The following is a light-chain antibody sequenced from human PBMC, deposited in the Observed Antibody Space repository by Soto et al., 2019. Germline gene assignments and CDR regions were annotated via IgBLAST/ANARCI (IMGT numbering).Light chain of an antibody. Sequence: AIQMTQSPSSFSASTGDRVTISCRATQDIINYLAWYQQKPGKAPKLLIYRASVLESGVPSRFIGGGSGTNFSLITNHLHSEDLATYYCQQYNSFPQTFGQGTKLEIK. V-gene: IGKV1-8*01. J-gene: IGKJ2*01. CDR3: QQYNSFPQT. CDR2: RAS. CDR1: QDIINY.